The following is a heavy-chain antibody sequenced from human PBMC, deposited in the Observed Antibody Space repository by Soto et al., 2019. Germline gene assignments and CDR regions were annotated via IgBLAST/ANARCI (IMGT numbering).Heavy chain of an antibody. J-gene: IGHJ4*02. D-gene: IGHD3-3*01. V-gene: IGHV3-23*01. CDR1: GFTFSGYA. CDR2: ISGSGYRT. Sequence: EVLLLESGGGLVQPGGSLRLSCAASGFTFSGYAMSWVRQVPGKGLQWVSSISGSGYRTYYADSVKGRFTISRDNSKNSLFLQMNIFSAEDTALYYWVKARVTVYGGVFTFESWGQGTRVTVSS. CDR3: VKARVTVYGGVFTFES.